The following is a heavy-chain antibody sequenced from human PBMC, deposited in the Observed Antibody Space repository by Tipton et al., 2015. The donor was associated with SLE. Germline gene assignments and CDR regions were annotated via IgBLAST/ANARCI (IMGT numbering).Heavy chain of an antibody. CDR2: IYHSGST. J-gene: IGHJ4*02. Sequence: TLSLTCTVSGYSISSGYYWGWIRQPPGKGLEWIGSIYHSGSTYYNPSLKSRVTISVDTSKNQFSLKLSSVTAADTAVYYCARHEAAAAVDYWGQGTLVTVSS. CDR3: ARHEAAAAVDY. CDR1: GYSISSGYY. D-gene: IGHD6-13*01. V-gene: IGHV4-38-2*02.